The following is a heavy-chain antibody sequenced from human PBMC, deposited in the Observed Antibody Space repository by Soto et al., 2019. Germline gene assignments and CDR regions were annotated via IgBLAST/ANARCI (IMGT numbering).Heavy chain of an antibody. Sequence: QVQLVESGGGVVQPGRSLRLSCAASGFTFSSYAMHWVRQAPGKGLEWVAVISYDGSNKYYADSVKGRFTISRDNSKNTLYLQMNSLRAEDTAVYYCARVAGYSSGCYDYWGQGTLVTVSS. D-gene: IGHD6-19*01. CDR3: ARVAGYSSGCYDY. CDR1: GFTFSSYA. J-gene: IGHJ4*02. V-gene: IGHV3-30-3*01. CDR2: ISYDGSNK.